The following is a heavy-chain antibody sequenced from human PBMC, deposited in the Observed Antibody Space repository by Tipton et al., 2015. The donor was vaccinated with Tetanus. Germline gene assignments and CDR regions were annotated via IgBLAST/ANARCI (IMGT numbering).Heavy chain of an antibody. V-gene: IGHV3-23*01. D-gene: IGHD3-22*01. CDR3: AKDKVVVITYSGFRN. CDR2: ISGSGGST. Sequence: GSLRLSCAASGFTFSSYAMSWVRQAPGKGLEWVSAISGSGGSTYYADSVKGRFTISRDNSKNTLYLQMNSLRAEDTAVYYCAKDKVVVITYSGFRNWGQGTLVPVSS. CDR1: GFTFSSYA. J-gene: IGHJ4*02.